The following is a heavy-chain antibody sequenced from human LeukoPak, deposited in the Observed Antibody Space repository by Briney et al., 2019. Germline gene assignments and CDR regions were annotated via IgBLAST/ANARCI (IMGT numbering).Heavy chain of an antibody. CDR2: IIPIFGTA. CDR3: AMGAYCGGDCSGGFDY. Sequence: ASVKVSCKASGGTFSSYAISRVRQAPGQGLEWMGRIIPIFGTANYAQKFQGRVTITTDESTSTAYMELSSLRSEDTAVYYCAMGAYCGGDCSGGFDYWGQGTLVTVSS. J-gene: IGHJ4*02. D-gene: IGHD2-21*02. V-gene: IGHV1-69*05. CDR1: GGTFSSYA.